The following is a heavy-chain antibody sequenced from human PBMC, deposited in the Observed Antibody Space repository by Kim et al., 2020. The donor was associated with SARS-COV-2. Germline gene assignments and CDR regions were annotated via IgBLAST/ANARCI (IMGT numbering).Heavy chain of an antibody. J-gene: IGHJ6*02. CDR3: ARGPYSSVDV. CDR2: ST. Sequence: STSYAQKFQGRVTMTRDTSTSTVYMELSSLRSEDTAVYYCARGPYSSVDVWGQGTTVTVSS. V-gene: IGHV1-46*01. D-gene: IGHD6-19*01.